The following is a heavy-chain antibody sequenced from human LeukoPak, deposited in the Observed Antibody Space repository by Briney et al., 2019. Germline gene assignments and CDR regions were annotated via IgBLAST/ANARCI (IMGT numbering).Heavy chain of an antibody. Sequence: SPSETLSLTCTVSGDSVSSGNYYWSWIRQPPGKGLEWIGFMSNSGHTDSTPSLKSRVTLSVDASKNQFSLGLTSVTAADTAVYYCARGDYYAGGGRNWFDPWGQGTLVTVSS. V-gene: IGHV4-61*01. CDR2: MSNSGHT. CDR1: GDSVSSGNYY. D-gene: IGHD3-16*01. J-gene: IGHJ5*02. CDR3: ARGDYYAGGGRNWFDP.